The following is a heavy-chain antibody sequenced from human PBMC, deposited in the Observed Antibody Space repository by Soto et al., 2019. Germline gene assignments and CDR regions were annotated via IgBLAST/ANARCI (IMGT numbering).Heavy chain of an antibody. CDR1: GGTFSSYA. CDR3: AGAKYPIRVGLTLFDY. V-gene: IGHV1-69*13. J-gene: IGHJ4*02. D-gene: IGHD2-2*01. CDR2: IIPIFGTA. Sequence: GASVKVSCKASGGTFSSYAISWVRQAPGQGLEWMGGIIPIFGTANYAQKFQGRVTITADESTSTAYMELSSLRSEDTAVYYCAGAKYPIRVGLTLFDYWGQGTLVTVSS.